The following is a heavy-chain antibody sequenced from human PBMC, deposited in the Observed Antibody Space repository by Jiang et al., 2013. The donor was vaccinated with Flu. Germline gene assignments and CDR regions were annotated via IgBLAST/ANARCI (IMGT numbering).Heavy chain of an antibody. Sequence: GPGLVKPSETLPLTCTVSGGSISSSSYYWTWIRQPPGKGLEWIGSINYSGSAYYNPSLKSRVTISVDTSKNQFSLNLNSVTAADTAVYYCARRGDGVCYDYWGQGTMVTVSS. D-gene: IGHD2-8*01. CDR1: GGSISSSSYY. J-gene: IGHJ4*02. V-gene: IGHV4-39*01. CDR3: ARRGDGVCYDY. CDR2: INYSGSA.